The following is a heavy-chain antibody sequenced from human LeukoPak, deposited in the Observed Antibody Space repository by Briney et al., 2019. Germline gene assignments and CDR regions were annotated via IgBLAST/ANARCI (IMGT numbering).Heavy chain of an antibody. CDR2: IRYDGSNK. Sequence: PGGSLRLSCAASGFTFSSYGMHWVRQAPGKGLEGVAFIRYDGSNKYYADSVKGRFTISRDNSKNTLYLQMNSLTAEDTAVYYCANSPYYDFWSGYYFYMDVWGKGTTVTVSS. D-gene: IGHD3-3*01. V-gene: IGHV3-30*02. CDR1: GFTFSSYG. J-gene: IGHJ6*03. CDR3: ANSPYYDFWSGYYFYMDV.